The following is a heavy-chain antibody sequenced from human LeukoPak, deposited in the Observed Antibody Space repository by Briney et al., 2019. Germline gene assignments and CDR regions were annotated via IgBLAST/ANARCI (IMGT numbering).Heavy chain of an antibody. Sequence: GGSLRLSCAASGFTFSSYWMSWVRQAPGKGLEWVANIKQDGSEKYYVDSVKGRFTISRDNSKNTVYLQVNSLRAEDTALYYCAQDRAYIQFYFWGQGTLVTVSS. CDR3: AQDRAYIQFYF. CDR2: IKQDGSEK. D-gene: IGHD5-18*01. V-gene: IGHV3-7*03. J-gene: IGHJ4*02. CDR1: GFTFSSYW.